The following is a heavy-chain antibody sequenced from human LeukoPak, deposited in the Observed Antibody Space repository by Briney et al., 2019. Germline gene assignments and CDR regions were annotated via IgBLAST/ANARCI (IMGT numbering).Heavy chain of an antibody. D-gene: IGHD3-22*01. J-gene: IGHJ2*01. CDR1: GGSISSYY. CDR3: ARDYYDSSGYYYENRYFDL. V-gene: IGHV4-59*01. Sequence: SETLSLTCTVSGGSISSYYWSWIRQPPGKGLEWIGYIYYSGSTNYNPSLKSRVTIPVDTSKNQFSLKLSSVTAADTAVYYCARDYYDSSGYYYENRYFDLWGRGTLVTVSS. CDR2: IYYSGST.